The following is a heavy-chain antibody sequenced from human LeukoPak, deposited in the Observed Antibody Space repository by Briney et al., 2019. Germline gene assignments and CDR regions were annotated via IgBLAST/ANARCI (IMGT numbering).Heavy chain of an antibody. CDR1: GFPFSDDW. Sequence: PGGSLRLSCAASGFPFSDDWMNWVRQAPGKGLEWVANIKEDGSEKYYVDSVKGRFIISRDNAKNSLYLQMNSLRAEDTAVYYCSATNYWGQGTLVTVSS. J-gene: IGHJ4*02. CDR2: IKEDGSEK. V-gene: IGHV3-7*01. D-gene: IGHD1/OR15-1a*01. CDR3: SATNY.